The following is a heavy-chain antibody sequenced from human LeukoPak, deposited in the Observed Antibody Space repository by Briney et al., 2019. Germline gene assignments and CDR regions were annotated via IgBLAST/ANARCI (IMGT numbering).Heavy chain of an antibody. J-gene: IGHJ6*03. CDR1: GFTFSSYE. D-gene: IGHD1-26*01. CDR3: ARDWEIRQWDNYYYYMDV. V-gene: IGHV3-48*01. Sequence: GGSLRLSCAASGFTFSSYEMSWVRQAPGKGLEWVSYISSSSSTIYYADSVKGRFTISRDNAKNSLYLQMNSLRAEDTAVYYCARDWEIRQWDNYYYYMDVWGKGTTVTVSS. CDR2: ISSSSSTI.